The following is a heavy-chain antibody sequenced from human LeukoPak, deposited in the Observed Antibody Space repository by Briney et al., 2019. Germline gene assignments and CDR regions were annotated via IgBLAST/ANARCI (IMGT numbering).Heavy chain of an antibody. D-gene: IGHD5-18*01. CDR1: GFTFDDYA. V-gene: IGHV3-9*01. CDR2: ISWNSGSI. J-gene: IGHJ4*02. CDR3: AKSPGYSYGLGPFDY. Sequence: PGGSLRLSCAASGFTFDDYAMHWVRQAPGKGLEWVSGISWNSGSIGYADSVKGRFTISRDNAKNSLYLQMNSLRAEDTALYYCAKSPGYSYGLGPFDYWGQGTLVTVSS.